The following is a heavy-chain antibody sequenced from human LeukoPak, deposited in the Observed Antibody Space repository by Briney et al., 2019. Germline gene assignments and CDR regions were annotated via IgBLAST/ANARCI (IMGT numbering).Heavy chain of an antibody. CDR2: ASGTVGST. V-gene: IGHV3-23*01. D-gene: IGHD2-2*03. CDR3: VRDSGYCTTTSCYDAGGWFDP. Sequence: GGSLRLSCAASGFTFNTYAMTWVRQAPGKGLEWVSSASGTVGSTYYADSVKGRFTISRDNSMNTVYLQLNSLRVEDTAVYYCVRDSGYCTTTSCYDAGGWFDPWGQGTPVTVSS. CDR1: GFTFNTYA. J-gene: IGHJ5*02.